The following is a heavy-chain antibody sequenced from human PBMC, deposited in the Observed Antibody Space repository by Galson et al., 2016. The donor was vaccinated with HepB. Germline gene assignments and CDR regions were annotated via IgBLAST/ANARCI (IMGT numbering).Heavy chain of an antibody. V-gene: IGHV4-31*03. CDR2: IHHSGGT. CDR1: GDSITRGGYY. Sequence: TLSLTCTVSGDSITRGGYYWSWIRQHPGKGLEWIGYIHHSGGTYYNPSLQSRVTISVDTSENQVSLRLSSVTAADTAVYYCTRDSFISISAYPRVDDWGQGTLVTVSS. CDR3: TRDSFISISAYPRVDD. J-gene: IGHJ4*02. D-gene: IGHD2/OR15-2a*01.